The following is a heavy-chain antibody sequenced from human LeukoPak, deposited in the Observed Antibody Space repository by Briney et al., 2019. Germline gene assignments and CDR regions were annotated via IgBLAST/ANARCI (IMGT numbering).Heavy chain of an antibody. D-gene: IGHD3-22*01. CDR1: GGSISSSNW. CDR3: ASTTILTYYYDSSGYPYAFDI. J-gene: IGHJ3*02. V-gene: IGHV4-4*02. CDR2: IYHSGST. Sequence: PSGTLSLTCAVSGGSISSSNWWSWVRQPPGKGLEWIGEIYHSGSTNYNPSLKSRVTISVDRSKNQFSLKLSSVTAADTAVYYCASTTILTYYYDSSGYPYAFDIWGQGTMVTVSS.